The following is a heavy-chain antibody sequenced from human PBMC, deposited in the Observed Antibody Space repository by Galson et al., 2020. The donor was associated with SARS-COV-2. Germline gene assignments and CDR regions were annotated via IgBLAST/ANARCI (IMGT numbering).Heavy chain of an antibody. CDR3: ARDCSGGSCYVY. Sequence: GSLRLSCAASGFTFSYYYMSWIRQPPGKGLDWVSYISSSSSYTNYADSVKGRFTISRDNAKNSLYLQMNSLRAEDTAVYYCARDCSGGSCYVYWGQGTLVTVSS. CDR2: ISSSSSYT. J-gene: IGHJ4*02. D-gene: IGHD2-15*01. V-gene: IGHV3-11*06. CDR1: GFTFSYYY.